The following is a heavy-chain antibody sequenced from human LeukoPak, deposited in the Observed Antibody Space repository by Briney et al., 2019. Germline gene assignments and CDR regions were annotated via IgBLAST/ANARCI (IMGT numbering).Heavy chain of an antibody. CDR3: ARGALSYDAFDI. J-gene: IGHJ3*02. CDR1: GGSISSYY. Sequence: SETLSLTCTVSGGSISSYYWSWIQQPPGKGLEWIGYIYYSGSTNYNPSLKSRVTISVDTSKNQFSLKLSSVTAADTAVYYCARGALSYDAFDIWGQGTMVTVSS. V-gene: IGHV4-59*01. CDR2: IYYSGST. D-gene: IGHD1-26*01.